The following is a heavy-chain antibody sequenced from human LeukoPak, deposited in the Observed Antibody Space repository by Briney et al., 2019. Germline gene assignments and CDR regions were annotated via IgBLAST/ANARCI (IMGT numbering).Heavy chain of an antibody. CDR3: ARGGNYWPQWWFDP. J-gene: IGHJ5*02. Sequence: PSETLSLTCTVSGGSINTPNYYWGWIRQTPGKGLEWTGNIFYSGGTYYSPSLTSRVTISLDTSRNQFSLKLNSVTAADTAVYYCARGGNYWPQWWFDPWGWGTLVSVSS. CDR2: IFYSGGT. D-gene: IGHD1-26*01. CDR1: GGSINTPNYY. V-gene: IGHV4-39*07.